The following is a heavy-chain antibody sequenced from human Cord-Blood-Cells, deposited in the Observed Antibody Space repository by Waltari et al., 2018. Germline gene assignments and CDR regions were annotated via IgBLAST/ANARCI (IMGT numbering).Heavy chain of an antibody. CDR3: ARLSYYDSSDLGTYYYYGMDV. CDR1: GGSISSYY. Sequence: QVQLQESGPGLVKPSETLSLTCTVSGGSISSYYWSWIRQPPGKGLEWIGYIYYSGRTNYNPPLKSRVTISVDTSKNQFSLKLSSVTAADTAVYYCARLSYYDSSDLGTYYYYGMDVWGQGTTVTVSS. CDR2: IYYSGRT. J-gene: IGHJ6*02. D-gene: IGHD3-22*01. V-gene: IGHV4-59*08.